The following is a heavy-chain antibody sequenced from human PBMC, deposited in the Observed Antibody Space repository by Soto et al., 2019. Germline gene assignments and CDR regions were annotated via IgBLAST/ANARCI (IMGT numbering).Heavy chain of an antibody. CDR2: MSFDGNSK. J-gene: IGHJ4*02. CDR1: GSAISSYS. V-gene: IGHV3-30-3*01. D-gene: IGHD2-21*01. Sequence: QVQLVESGGGVVQPGTSLRLSCAASGSAISSYSMHWVRQAPGKGLVWVAAMSFDGNSKYFADSVKGRFMISRDTSKNTWSLEMEILGAEDSALYHCTRGRSVIANDDFEYWGQGTQVTVSS. CDR3: TRGRSVIANDDFEY.